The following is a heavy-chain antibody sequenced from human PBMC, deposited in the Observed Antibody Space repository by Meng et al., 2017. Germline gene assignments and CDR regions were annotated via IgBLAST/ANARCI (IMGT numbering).Heavy chain of an antibody. Sequence: QVQLQPSGPGLVKPSQTLSLTCAISGDSVSSNSAAWNWIRQSPSRGLEWLGRTYYRSKWYNEYTVSVKSRITINPDTSKNQFSLQLNSVTPEDTAVYYCARAYCSGGSCEFDYWGQGTLVTVSS. D-gene: IGHD2-15*01. CDR3: ARAYCSGGSCEFDY. V-gene: IGHV6-1*01. CDR1: GDSVSSNSAA. J-gene: IGHJ4*02. CDR2: TYYRSKWYN.